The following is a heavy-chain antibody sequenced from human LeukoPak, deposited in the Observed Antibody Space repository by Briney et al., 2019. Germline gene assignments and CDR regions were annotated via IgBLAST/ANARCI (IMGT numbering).Heavy chain of an antibody. CDR3: ARDRGAMATDYYYGMDV. J-gene: IGHJ6*02. V-gene: IGHV4-31*03. D-gene: IGHD5-18*01. CDR2: IYYSGST. Sequence: SETLSLTCTVSGGSISSGGYYWSWIRQHPGKGLEWIGYIYYSGSTYYNPSLKSRVTISVDTSKNQFSLKLSSVTAADTAVYYCARDRGAMATDYYYGMDVWGQGTTVTVSS. CDR1: GGSISSGGYY.